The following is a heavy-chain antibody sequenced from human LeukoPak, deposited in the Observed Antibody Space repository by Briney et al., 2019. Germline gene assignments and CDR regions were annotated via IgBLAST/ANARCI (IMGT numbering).Heavy chain of an antibody. Sequence: SETLSLTCTVSGGPISSYYWSWIRQPPGKGLEWIGYIYYSGSTNYNPSLKSRVTISVDTSKNQFSLKLSSVTAADTAVYYCARGGAVVVVAATTFDYWGQGTLVTVSS. V-gene: IGHV4-59*01. CDR1: GGPISSYY. J-gene: IGHJ4*02. CDR2: IYYSGST. D-gene: IGHD2-15*01. CDR3: ARGGAVVVVAATTFDY.